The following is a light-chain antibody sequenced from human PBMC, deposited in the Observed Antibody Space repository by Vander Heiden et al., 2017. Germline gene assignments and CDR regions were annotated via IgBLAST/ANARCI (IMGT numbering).Light chain of an antibody. CDR2: AAS. CDR3: QQSYTIPWT. Sequence: DIQMTQSPSSLSASVGDRVAITCRASQSISNYLNWFQQIPGKAPKVLIYAASSLQSGVPSRFGGSGSGTDFTLTITSLQREDSAIYYCQQSYTIPWTFGQGTKVEI. J-gene: IGKJ1*01. V-gene: IGKV1-39*01. CDR1: QSISNY.